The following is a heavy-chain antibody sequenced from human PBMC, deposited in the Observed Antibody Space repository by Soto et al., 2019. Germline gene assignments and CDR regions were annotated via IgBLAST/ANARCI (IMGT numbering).Heavy chain of an antibody. Sequence: QVQLQESGPGLVKPSETLSPTCTVSGGSISSYYWSWIRQPPGKGLEWIGYIYYSGSTNYNPSLKSRINLSVDTSKNQFSLKLSSVTAADTAVYYCASTFATGITMNVVYAFDIWGQGTMVTVSS. CDR2: IYYSGST. J-gene: IGHJ3*02. CDR3: ASTFATGITMNVVYAFDI. CDR1: GGSISSYY. D-gene: IGHD3-22*01. V-gene: IGHV4-59*01.